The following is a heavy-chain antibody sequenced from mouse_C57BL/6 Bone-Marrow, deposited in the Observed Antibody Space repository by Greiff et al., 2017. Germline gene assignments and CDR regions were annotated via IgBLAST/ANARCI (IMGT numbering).Heavy chain of an antibody. CDR3: AREKFITTVVALDY. J-gene: IGHJ2*01. Sequence: QVQLQQPGAELVMPGASVKLSCKASGYTFTSYWMHWVKQRPGQGLEWIGEIDPSDSYTNYNQKFKGKSTLTVDKSSSTAYMQLSSLTSEDSAVYYCAREKFITTVVALDYGGQGTTLTVTA. V-gene: IGHV1-69*01. D-gene: IGHD1-1*01. CDR2: IDPSDSYT. CDR1: GYTFTSYW.